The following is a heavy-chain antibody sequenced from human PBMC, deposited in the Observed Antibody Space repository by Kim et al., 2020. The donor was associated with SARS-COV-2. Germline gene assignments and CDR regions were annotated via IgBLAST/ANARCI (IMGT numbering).Heavy chain of an antibody. V-gene: IGHV1-69*13. Sequence: SVKVSCKASGGTFSSYAISWVRQAPGQGLEWMGGIIPIFGTANYAQKFQGRVTITADESTSTAYMELSSLRSEDTAVYYCASSDTAMVPLYYYYYGMDVWGQGTTVTVSS. CDR1: GGTFSSYA. J-gene: IGHJ6*02. CDR2: IIPIFGTA. CDR3: ASSDTAMVPLYYYYYGMDV. D-gene: IGHD5-18*01.